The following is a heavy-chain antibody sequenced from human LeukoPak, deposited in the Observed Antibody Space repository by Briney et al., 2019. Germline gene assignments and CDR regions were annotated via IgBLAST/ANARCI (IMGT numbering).Heavy chain of an antibody. J-gene: IGHJ4*02. CDR3: ARGTYYYDSSGYWSY. CDR2: IYYSGST. D-gene: IGHD3-22*01. V-gene: IGHV4-39*07. Sequence: SETLSLTCTVSGGSISSSSYYWGWIRQPPGKGLEWIGSIYYSGSTYYNPSLKSRVTISVDTSKNQFSLKLSSVTAADTAVYYCARGTYYYDSSGYWSYWGQGTLVTVSS. CDR1: GGSISSSSYY.